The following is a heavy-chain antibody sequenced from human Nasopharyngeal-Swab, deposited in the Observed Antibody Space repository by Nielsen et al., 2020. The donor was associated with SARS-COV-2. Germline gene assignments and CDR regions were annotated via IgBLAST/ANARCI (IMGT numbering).Heavy chain of an antibody. CDR1: GLTFRNAW. CDR2: IKSKTDGGAT. J-gene: IGHJ6*02. D-gene: IGHD4-17*01. V-gene: IGHV3-15*01. Sequence: GGSLRLSCAASGLTFRNAWMNWVRQVPERGLEWVGRIKSKTDGGATDYAAPVKGRFSISRDDSKNTIYVQMNSLKTEDTAVYYCTTYYGDSHSYFYYHAMDVWGQGTTVTVSS. CDR3: TTYYGDSHSYFYYHAMDV.